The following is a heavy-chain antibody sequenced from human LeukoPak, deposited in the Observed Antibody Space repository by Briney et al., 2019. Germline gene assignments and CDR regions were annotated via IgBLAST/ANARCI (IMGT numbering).Heavy chain of an antibody. D-gene: IGHD6-19*01. CDR3: GKDGPRVAGTSSWFDP. CDR2: ISSSGGST. V-gene: IGHV3-23*01. Sequence: GGSLRLSRAASGFIFSNYAMSWVRQAPEKGLDWVSGISSSGGSTYYADSVKGRFTISRDNSKNTLFLQMNSLRAEDTAVYYCGKDGPRVAGTSSWFDPWGQGTLVTVSS. J-gene: IGHJ5*02. CDR1: GFIFSNYA.